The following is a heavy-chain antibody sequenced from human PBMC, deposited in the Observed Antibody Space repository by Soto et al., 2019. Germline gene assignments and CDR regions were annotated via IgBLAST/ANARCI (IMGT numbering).Heavy chain of an antibody. J-gene: IGHJ3*02. CDR1: GFTFKTYW. Sequence: QAGGSLRLSCEMSGFTFKTYWMSWVRQAPGKGLEWLANMNEDANTKYYVDSVKGRFTILGDSAGNSLFLKMASLRAEDTAVYFCAAYNTSRHAAFDIWGRGTLVTVSS. CDR2: MNEDANTK. V-gene: IGHV3-7*01. CDR3: AAYNTSRHAAFDI. D-gene: IGHD1-20*01.